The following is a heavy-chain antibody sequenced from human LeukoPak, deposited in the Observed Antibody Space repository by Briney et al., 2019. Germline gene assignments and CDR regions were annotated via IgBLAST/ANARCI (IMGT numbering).Heavy chain of an antibody. J-gene: IGHJ4*02. Sequence: PGGSLRLSCAASGFTFSSYSMNWVRQAPGKGLEWVSYISSSSSSIQYADPVKGRFTISRDNAKNSLYLQMNSLRAEDTAVYYCAREGSGSYSGYWGQGTLVTVSS. V-gene: IGHV3-48*04. CDR3: AREGSGSYSGY. CDR2: ISSSSSSI. CDR1: GFTFSSYS. D-gene: IGHD1-26*01.